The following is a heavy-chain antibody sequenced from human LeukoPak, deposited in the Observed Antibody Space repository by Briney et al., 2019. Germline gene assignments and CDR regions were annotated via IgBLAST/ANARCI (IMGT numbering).Heavy chain of an antibody. J-gene: IGHJ4*01. CDR2: LNPNSGGT. CDR1: GYTFIDYY. V-gene: IGHV1-2*02. Sequence: ASVKVSYKASGYTFIDYYIHWVRQAPGQGLEWMGWLNPNSGGTNSAQQFQGRVTMTRDTSISTAYMELSSLIFDDTAVYYCVRRSEMNTVATSFYWGHGTLVTVSS. D-gene: IGHD4-23*01. CDR3: VRRSEMNTVATSFY.